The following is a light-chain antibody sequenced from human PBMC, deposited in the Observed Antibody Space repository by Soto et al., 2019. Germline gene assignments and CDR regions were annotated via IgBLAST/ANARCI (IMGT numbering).Light chain of an antibody. CDR2: YVS. CDR1: SSDVV. J-gene: IGLJ3*02. Sequence: QSALTQPRSVSGSPGQSVTISCTGTSSDVVSWYQQHPGKAPKLIIYYVSQRPSRVPDRFSGSKSGNTASLTISGLQAEDEADYYCCSSAGGFTRVFGGGTKLTVL. CDR3: CSSAGGFTRV. V-gene: IGLV2-11*01.